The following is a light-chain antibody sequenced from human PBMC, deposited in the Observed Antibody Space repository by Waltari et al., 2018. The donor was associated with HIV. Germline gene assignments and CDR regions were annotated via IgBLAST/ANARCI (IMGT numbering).Light chain of an antibody. V-gene: IGLV3-25*03. CDR3: QSVGSSDSSVV. Sequence: SYELTQAPSVSVSPGQTARIACYGDELASQRVHWYQNKAGRAPVLVMQNGKGRSIGIPERCPGYKSGKTVMWTIGGIQGGDEADYVGQSVGSSDSSVVFGGGTKLTVL. CDR1: ELASQR. J-gene: IGLJ2*01. CDR2: NGK.